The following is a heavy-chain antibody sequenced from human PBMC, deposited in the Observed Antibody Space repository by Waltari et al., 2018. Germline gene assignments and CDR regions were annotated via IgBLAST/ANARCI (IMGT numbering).Heavy chain of an antibody. D-gene: IGHD6-6*01. Sequence: QVQLQQWGAGLLKPSETLSLTCAVYGGSFSGYYWRWIRQPPGKGLEWIGDINHSGSTNYNPSLKSRVTISVDTSKNQFSLKLSSVTAADTAVYYCARAGSSVPTDYYYYGMDVWGQGTTVTVSS. J-gene: IGHJ6*02. CDR3: ARAGSSVPTDYYYYGMDV. CDR2: INHSGST. V-gene: IGHV4-34*01. CDR1: GGSFSGYY.